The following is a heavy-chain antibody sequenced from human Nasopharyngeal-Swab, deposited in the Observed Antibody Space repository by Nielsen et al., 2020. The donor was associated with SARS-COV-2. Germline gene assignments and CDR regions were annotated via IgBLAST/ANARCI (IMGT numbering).Heavy chain of an antibody. CDR3: ARPVVRGYSPFFDY. D-gene: IGHD3-10*01. J-gene: IGHJ4*02. Sequence: SETLSLTCTVSGGSISSSSYYWGWIRQPPGKGLEWIGSIYYSGSTYYNPSLKSRVTISVDTSKNQFSLKLRSVTAADTAVYYCARPVVRGYSPFFDYWGQGTLVTVSS. CDR1: GGSISSSSYY. CDR2: IYYSGST. V-gene: IGHV4-39*01.